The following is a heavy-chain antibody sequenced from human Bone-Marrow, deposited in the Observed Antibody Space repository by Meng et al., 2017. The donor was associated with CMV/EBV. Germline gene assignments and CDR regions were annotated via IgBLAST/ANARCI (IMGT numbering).Heavy chain of an antibody. Sequence: GESLKISCAASGFTFSSYAMHWVRQAPGKGLEWVAVISYDGSNKYYADSVKGRFTISRDNAKNTLYLQMNSLRAEDTAVYYCASGASPFGDYYYYYGMDVWGQGTTVTVSS. D-gene: IGHD3-10*01. CDR1: GFTFSSYA. CDR3: ASGASPFGDYYYYYGMDV. J-gene: IGHJ6*02. CDR2: ISYDGSNK. V-gene: IGHV3-30*04.